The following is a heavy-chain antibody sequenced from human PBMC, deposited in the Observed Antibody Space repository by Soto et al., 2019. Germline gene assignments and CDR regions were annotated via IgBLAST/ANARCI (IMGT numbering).Heavy chain of an antibody. CDR1: GGSISSSSYY. V-gene: IGHV4-39*01. Sequence: SETLSLTCTVSGGSISSSSYYWGWIRQPPGKGLEWIGSIYYSGSTYYNPSLKSRVTISVDTSKNQFSLKLSSVTAADTAVYYCARRRERPSVYSDSSGSSYFDYWGQGTLVTVSS. D-gene: IGHD3-22*01. J-gene: IGHJ4*02. CDR3: ARRRERPSVYSDSSGSSYFDY. CDR2: IYYSGST.